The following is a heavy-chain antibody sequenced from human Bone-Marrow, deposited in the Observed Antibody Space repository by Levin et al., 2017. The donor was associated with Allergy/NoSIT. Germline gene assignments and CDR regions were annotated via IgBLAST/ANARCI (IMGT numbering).Heavy chain of an antibody. CDR3: AREIGSGSYESSSFDY. J-gene: IGHJ4*02. CDR2: IYYSGST. D-gene: IGHD3-10*01. Sequence: PSETLSLTCTVSGGSISSGDYYWSWIRQPPGKGLEWIGYIYYSGSTYYNPSLKSRVTISVDTSKNQFSLKLSSVTAADTAVYYCAREIGSGSYESSSFDYWGQGTLVTVSS. V-gene: IGHV4-30-4*01. CDR1: GGSISSGDYY.